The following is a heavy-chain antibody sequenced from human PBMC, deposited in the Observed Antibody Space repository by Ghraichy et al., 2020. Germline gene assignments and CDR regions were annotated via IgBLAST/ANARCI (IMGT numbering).Heavy chain of an antibody. CDR1: GFTFSSFE. CDR2: ISSSGSSI. Sequence: LSLTCAASGFTFSSFEMNWVRQAPGKGLEWVSYISSSGSSIHYADSVKGRFTISRDNARNSLYLQMNSLRAEDTAVYYCARDRGSALLFDYWGQGTLVTVSS. D-gene: IGHD2-15*01. V-gene: IGHV3-48*03. CDR3: ARDRGSALLFDY. J-gene: IGHJ4*02.